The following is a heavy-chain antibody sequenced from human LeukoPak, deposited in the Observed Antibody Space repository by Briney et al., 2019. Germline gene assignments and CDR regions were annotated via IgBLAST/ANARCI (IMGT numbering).Heavy chain of an antibody. CDR2: IYTTGST. Sequence: PSETLSLTCTVSGGSINNYYWSWIRQPAGKGLEWIGRIYTTGSTNYNPSLKSRVTMSVDTSKNQFSLKLSSVTAADTAVYYCTRGSIAYYYMDVWGKGTTVTISS. J-gene: IGHJ6*03. CDR1: GGSINNYY. V-gene: IGHV4-4*07. D-gene: IGHD3-22*01. CDR3: TRGSIAYYYMDV.